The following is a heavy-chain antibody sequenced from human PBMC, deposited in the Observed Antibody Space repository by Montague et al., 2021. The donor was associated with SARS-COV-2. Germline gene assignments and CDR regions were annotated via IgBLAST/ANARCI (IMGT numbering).Heavy chain of an antibody. CDR1: GGSIRSYY. J-gene: IGHJ2*01. CDR2: FDHSGDT. D-gene: IGHD3-16*01. CDR3: AREFRIELWQTNWYFGL. V-gene: IGHV4-59*01. Sequence: SETLSLTCEVSGGSIRSYYWSWIRQPPGKGLEWIGNFDHSGDTKYNSSLKSRATISVDTSKNHFALRLSSVTAADTAVYYCAREFRIELWQTNWYFGLWGRGTLVTVSS.